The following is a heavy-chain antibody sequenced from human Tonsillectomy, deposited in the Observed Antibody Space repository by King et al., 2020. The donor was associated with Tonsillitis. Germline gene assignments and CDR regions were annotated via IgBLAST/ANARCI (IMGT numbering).Heavy chain of an antibody. D-gene: IGHD4-11*01. J-gene: IGHJ6*03. Sequence: VQLVESGGGLVQPGGSLRFSCAASGFTFSSYAMSWVRQAPGKGLEWVSGISGSGSSTYYADSVKGRFTISRDNSKNTLYLQMNSLRAEDTAVYYCAKGSTVTTLDYYFYMDVWGKGTTVTVSS. V-gene: IGHV3-23*04. CDR3: AKGSTVTTLDYYFYMDV. CDR1: GFTFSSYA. CDR2: ISGSGSST.